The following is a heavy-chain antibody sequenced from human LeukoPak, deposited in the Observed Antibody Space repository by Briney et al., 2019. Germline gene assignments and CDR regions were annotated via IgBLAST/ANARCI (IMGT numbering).Heavy chain of an antibody. CDR2: INPSGGST. D-gene: IGHD6-19*01. CDR1: GFTFSSYG. CDR3: ASGAQWLVPFDY. Sequence: GGSLRLSCAASGFTFSSYGMHWVRQAPGQGLEWMGIINPSGGSTSFVQKFQGRVTMTRDTSTSTVYMELSSLRSEDTAVYYCASGAQWLVPFDYWGQGTLVTVSS. J-gene: IGHJ4*02. V-gene: IGHV1-46*01.